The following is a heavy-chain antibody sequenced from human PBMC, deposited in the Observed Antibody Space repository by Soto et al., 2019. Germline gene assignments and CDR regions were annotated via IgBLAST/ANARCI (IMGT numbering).Heavy chain of an antibody. V-gene: IGHV4-39*01. J-gene: IGHJ5*02. D-gene: IGHD6-6*01. CDR1: GGSISSSSYY. Sequence: SETLSLTCTVSGGSISSSSYYWGWIRQPPGKGLEWIGSIYYSGSTYYNPSLKSRVTISVDTSMNQFSLKLSSVTAADTVVYYCVRLGHSHRYSSSSAPFDPWGQGTLVTAPQ. CDR2: IYYSGST. CDR3: VRLGHSHRYSSSSAPFDP.